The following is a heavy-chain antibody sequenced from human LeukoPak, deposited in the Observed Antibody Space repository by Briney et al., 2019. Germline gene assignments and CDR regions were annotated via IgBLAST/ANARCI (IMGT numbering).Heavy chain of an antibody. CDR3: ARVCDGYNSSPY. D-gene: IGHD5-24*01. CDR1: GGSFSGYY. V-gene: IGHV4-34*01. J-gene: IGHJ4*02. CDR2: INHSGST. Sequence: SETLSLTCAVYGGSFSGYYWSWIRQPPGKGLEWIGEINHSGSTNYNPSLKSRVTISVDTSKNQFSLKLSSVTAADTAVYYCARVCDGYNSSPYWGQGTLVTVSS.